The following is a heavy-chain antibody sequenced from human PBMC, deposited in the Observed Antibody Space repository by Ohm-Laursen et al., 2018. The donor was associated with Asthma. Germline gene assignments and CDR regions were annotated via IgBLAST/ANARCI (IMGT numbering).Heavy chain of an antibody. J-gene: IGHJ5*02. Sequence: SVKVSCKASGGTFSSYAISWVRQAPGQGLEWMGGIIPIFGTANYAQKFQGRVTITADESTSTAYMELSSLRSEDTAVYYCARVIYSSGWKGGWFDPWGQGTLVTVSS. CDR2: IIPIFGTA. CDR3: ARVIYSSGWKGGWFDP. D-gene: IGHD6-19*01. V-gene: IGHV1-69*01. CDR1: GGTFSSYA.